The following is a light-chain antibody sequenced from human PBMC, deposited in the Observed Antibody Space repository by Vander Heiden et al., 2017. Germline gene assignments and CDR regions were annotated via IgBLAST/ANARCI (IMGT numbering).Light chain of an antibody. CDR3: QQYETWPLT. J-gene: IGKJ4*01. CDR2: AAS. Sequence: ERVMTQSPATLSVSPAERATLTCRASQGVISNLAWYQQKPGQAPRLLIYAASTRATGIPARFSGSGSGTEFSLTISSLQAEDCAVYYCQQYETWPLTFGGGTKVEIK. CDR1: QGVISN. V-gene: IGKV3-15*01.